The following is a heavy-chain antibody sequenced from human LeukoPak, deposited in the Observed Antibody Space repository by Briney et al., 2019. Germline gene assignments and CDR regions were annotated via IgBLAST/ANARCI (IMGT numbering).Heavy chain of an antibody. D-gene: IGHD6-19*01. CDR1: GFTFSNAW. Sequence: PGGSLRLSCAASGFTFSNAWMSWVRQAPGKGLVWVSRVKYDGSSTNYADSVKGRFTISRDNANNTLYLQMNSLRAEDTAVYYCARVSAVAGTYDYWGQGTLVTVSS. CDR2: VKYDGSST. V-gene: IGHV3-74*01. J-gene: IGHJ4*02. CDR3: ARVSAVAGTYDY.